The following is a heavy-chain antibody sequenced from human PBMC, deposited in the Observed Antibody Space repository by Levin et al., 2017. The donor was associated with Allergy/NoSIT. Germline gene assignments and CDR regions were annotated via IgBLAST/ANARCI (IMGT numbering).Heavy chain of an antibody. D-gene: IGHD3-10*01. J-gene: IGHJ6*02. CDR3: ARDKIIMLRGDTYYYGMDV. V-gene: IGHV4-59*01. CDR2: IYYSGST. Sequence: SPTLSLTCTVSGDSIRGSYWSWIRQAPGKGLEWIGHIYYSGSTNYNPSFKSRTTLSVDMSRNQFSLKLSSVTAGDTAVYYCARDKIIMLRGDTYYYGMDVWGQGTTVTVSS. CDR1: GDSIRGSY.